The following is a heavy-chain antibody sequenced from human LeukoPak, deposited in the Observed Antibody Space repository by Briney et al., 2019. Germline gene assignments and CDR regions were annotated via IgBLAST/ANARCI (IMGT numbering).Heavy chain of an antibody. J-gene: IGHJ4*02. CDR1: GYTFTGYY. CDR2: INPNSGGT. Sequence: GASVKVSCKASGYTFTGYYMHWVRQAPGQGLEWMGWINPNSGGTNYAQKFQGRVTMTRDTSTRTVYMEVNSLRSEDTAVYYCARQGTYSSAIGMGYWGQGTLVTVSS. CDR3: ARQGTYSSAIGMGY. D-gene: IGHD6-19*01. V-gene: IGHV1-2*02.